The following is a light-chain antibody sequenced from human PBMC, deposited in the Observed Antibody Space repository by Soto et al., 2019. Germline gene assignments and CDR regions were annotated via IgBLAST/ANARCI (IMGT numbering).Light chain of an antibody. CDR3: QQSYSTPRT. J-gene: IGKJ2*01. CDR2: AAD. V-gene: IGKV1-39*01. Sequence: DIQMTQSPSPLSASVGDRVTITCRASQNINIYLNCYQQKPGKAPQVLIYAADSLQSGVPSRFTGSGSGTDFTLTISSLQSEDFGTYYCQQSYSTPRTFGHGTKLEIK. CDR1: QNINIY.